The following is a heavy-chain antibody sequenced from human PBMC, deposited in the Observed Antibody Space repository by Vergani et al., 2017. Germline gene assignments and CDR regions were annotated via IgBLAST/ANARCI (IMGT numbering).Heavy chain of an antibody. D-gene: IGHD6-19*01. CDR3: ARDRAAADSSGWYGYFDY. Sequence: EVQLVASGGGLVKPGGSLRLSCAASGFTFSSYSMNWVRQAPGKGLEWVSSISSSSSYIYYADSVKGRFTISRDNAKNSLYLQMNSLRAEDTAVYYCARDRAAADSSGWYGYFDYWGQGTLVTVSS. V-gene: IGHV3-21*01. CDR2: ISSSSSYI. CDR1: GFTFSSYS. J-gene: IGHJ4*02.